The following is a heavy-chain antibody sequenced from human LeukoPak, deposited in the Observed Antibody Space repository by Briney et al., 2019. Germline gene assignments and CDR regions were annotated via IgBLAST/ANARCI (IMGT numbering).Heavy chain of an antibody. CDR1: GFTLSSYS. D-gene: IGHD3-3*01. J-gene: IGHJ4*02. CDR2: ISSSSSYI. Sequence: GGSLRLSCAASGFTLSSYSMNWVRQAPGKGLEWVSFISSSSSYIYYADSVKGRFTISRDNAKNSLYLQMNSLRAEDTAVYYCARDFRFLEDYWGQGTLVTVSS. CDR3: ARDFRFLEDY. V-gene: IGHV3-21*01.